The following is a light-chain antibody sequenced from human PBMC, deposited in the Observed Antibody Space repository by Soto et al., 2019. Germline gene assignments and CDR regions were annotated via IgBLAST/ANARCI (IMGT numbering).Light chain of an antibody. Sequence: ALTQPPSASGSPGQSVTISCTGTSSDVVGYNYVSWYQQHPGKAPKLMIYEVSKRPSGVPDRFSGSKSGNTASLTVSGLQAEDEADYYCSSYAGSNNSLYVFGTGTKVTVL. CDR1: SSDVVGYNY. V-gene: IGLV2-8*01. CDR3: SSYAGSNNSLYV. CDR2: EVS. J-gene: IGLJ1*01.